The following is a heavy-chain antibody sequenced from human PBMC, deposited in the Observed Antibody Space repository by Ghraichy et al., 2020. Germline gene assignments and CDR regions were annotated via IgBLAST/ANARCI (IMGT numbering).Heavy chain of an antibody. J-gene: IGHJ6*02. CDR1: GYTFTGYY. CDR2: INPNSGGT. Sequence: ASVKVSCKASGYTFTGYYMHWVRQAPGQGLEWMGWINPNSGGTNYAQKFQGRVTMTRDTSISTAYMELSRLRSDDTAVYYCAREKVTMVRGVNIRSYGMDVWGQGTTVTVSS. D-gene: IGHD3-10*01. V-gene: IGHV1-2*02. CDR3: AREKVTMVRGVNIRSYGMDV.